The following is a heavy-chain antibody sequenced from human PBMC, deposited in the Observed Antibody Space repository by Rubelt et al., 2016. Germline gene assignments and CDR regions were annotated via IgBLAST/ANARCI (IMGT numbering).Heavy chain of an antibody. CDR3: ARLVGTAYWYFDL. J-gene: IGHJ2*01. V-gene: IGHV1-69*06. CDR1: GGTFSSYT. Sequence: QVQLVQSGAEVKKPGSSVKVSCKASGGTFSSYTFSWVRQAPGRGLEWMGWMNPNSGNTGYAQKFQGRVTITADKSTSTAYMELSSLRSEDTAVYYCARLVGTAYWYFDLWGRGTLVTVSS. D-gene: IGHD2-8*02. CDR2: MNPNSGNT.